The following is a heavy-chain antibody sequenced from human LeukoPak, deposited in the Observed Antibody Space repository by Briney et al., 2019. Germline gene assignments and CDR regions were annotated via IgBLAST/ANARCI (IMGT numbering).Heavy chain of an antibody. CDR3: AGSRGLRFMECPL. CDR1: GFTVSSNY. CDR2: IYSGGST. J-gene: IGHJ3*01. D-gene: IGHD3-3*01. Sequence: GGSLRLSCAASGFTVSSNYMSWVRQAPGKGLEWVSVIYSGGSTYYADSVKGRFTISRDNSKNTLYLQMNSLRAEDTAMFYCAGSRGLRFMECPLWGQGTMVIVSS. V-gene: IGHV3-53*01.